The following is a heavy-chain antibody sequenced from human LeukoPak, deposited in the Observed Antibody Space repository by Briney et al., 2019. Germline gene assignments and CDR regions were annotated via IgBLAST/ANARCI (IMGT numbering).Heavy chain of an antibody. Sequence: ASVKVSCKASGYTFTSYDINWVRQATGQGLEWMGWMNPNSGNTGYAQKFQGWVTMTRDTSISTAYMELSRLRSDDTAVYYCARGGGSSGYYDFQHWGQGTLVTVSS. CDR1: GYTFTSYD. CDR2: MNPNSGNT. J-gene: IGHJ1*01. D-gene: IGHD3-22*01. CDR3: ARGGGSSGYYDFQH. V-gene: IGHV1-8*01.